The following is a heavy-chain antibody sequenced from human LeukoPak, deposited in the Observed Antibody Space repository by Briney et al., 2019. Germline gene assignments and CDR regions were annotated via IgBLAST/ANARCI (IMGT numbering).Heavy chain of an antibody. CDR3: ARAQGMVRGVLIPEPYYYYMDV. CDR1: GYSISSGYY. CDR2: IYTSGST. V-gene: IGHV4-61*02. J-gene: IGHJ6*03. Sequence: SETLSLTCTVSGYSISSGYYWGWIRQPAGKGLEWIGRIYTSGSTNYNPSLKSRVTISVDTSKNQFSLKLSSVTAADTAVYYCARAQGMVRGVLIPEPYYYYMDVWGKGTTVTISS. D-gene: IGHD3-10*01.